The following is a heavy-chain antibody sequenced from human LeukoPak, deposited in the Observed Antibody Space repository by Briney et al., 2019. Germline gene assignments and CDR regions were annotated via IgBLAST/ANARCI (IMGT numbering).Heavy chain of an antibody. V-gene: IGHV4-59*01. CDR3: ARVGTHGDYDFWSGYMTPYFDY. CDR2: IYYSGST. D-gene: IGHD3-3*01. CDR1: GESLNDYY. J-gene: IGHJ4*02. Sequence: SETLSLTCAVHGESLNDYYWSWIRQPPGKGLEWIGYIYYSGSTNYNPSLKSRVTISVDTSKNQFSLKLSSVTAADTAVYYCARVGTHGDYDFWSGYMTPYFDYWGQGTLVTVSS.